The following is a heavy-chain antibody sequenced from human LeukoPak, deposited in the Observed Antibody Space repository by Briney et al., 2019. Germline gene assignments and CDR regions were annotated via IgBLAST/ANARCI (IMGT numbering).Heavy chain of an antibody. J-gene: IGHJ3*02. D-gene: IGHD3-22*01. CDR3: ARVSTYYYDSSGYPGNAFDI. CDR2: ISSSSSYI. V-gene: IGHV3-21*01. CDR1: GFTFSSYS. Sequence: PGGSLRLSCAASGFTFSSYSMNWVRQAPGKGLEWVSSISSSSSYIYYADSVKGRFTISRDNAKNSLYLQMNSLRAEDTAVYYCARVSTYYYDSSGYPGNAFDIWGQGTMVTVSS.